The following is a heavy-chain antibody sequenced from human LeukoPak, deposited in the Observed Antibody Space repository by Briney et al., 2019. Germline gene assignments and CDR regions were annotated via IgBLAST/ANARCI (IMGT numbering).Heavy chain of an antibody. CDR3: ARVGTSSLRDWFDP. CDR2: ISYDGSNK. J-gene: IGHJ5*02. CDR1: GFTFSSHA. Sequence: GGYLRLSCAASGFTFSSHAMNWVRQAPGKGLEWVAVISYDGSNKYYVDSVKGRFTISRDNSKNTLYLQMNSLRAEDAAVYYCARVGTSSLRDWFDPWGQGTLVTVSS. V-gene: IGHV3-30*04. D-gene: IGHD2-8*01.